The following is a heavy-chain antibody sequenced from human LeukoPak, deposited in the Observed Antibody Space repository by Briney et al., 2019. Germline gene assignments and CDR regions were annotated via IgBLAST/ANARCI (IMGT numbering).Heavy chain of an antibody. CDR3: ARGGYSSSWYGLGNWFDP. V-gene: IGHV4-61*02. D-gene: IGHD6-13*01. CDR2: IYPSGDS. J-gene: IGHJ5*02. CDR1: GGSISSGSFY. Sequence: SQTLSLTCTVSGGSISSGSFYWSWIRQTAGKGLEWIGRIYPSGDSQYSPSFRSRATISLDTRNQFSLKLSSVTAADTAVYYCARGGYSSSWYGLGNWFDPWGQGTLVTVSS.